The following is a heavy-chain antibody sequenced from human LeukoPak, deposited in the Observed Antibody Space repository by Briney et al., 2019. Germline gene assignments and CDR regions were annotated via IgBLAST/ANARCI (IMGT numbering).Heavy chain of an antibody. V-gene: IGHV4-59*01. J-gene: IGHJ4*02. CDR1: GGSISGFY. Sequence: SQTLSLTCTVSGGSISGFYWSWIRQSPGKVLEWIGNIYYSGSTNYNPSLKSRVTISVDTSTNQFSLKLTSVSSEDTAVYYCARGRGYADYWGQGALVTVSS. D-gene: IGHD6-25*01. CDR3: ARGRGYADY. CDR2: IYYSGST.